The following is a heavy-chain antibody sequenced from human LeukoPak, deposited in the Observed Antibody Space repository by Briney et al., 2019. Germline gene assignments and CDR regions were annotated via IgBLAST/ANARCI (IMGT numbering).Heavy chain of an antibody. CDR3: AKVEGNGDYVFDY. D-gene: IGHD4-17*01. J-gene: IGHJ4*02. Sequence: GGSLRLSCAASGFTFSSYGMHWVRQAPGKGLEWVAFIRYDGSNKYYADSVKGRFTISRDNSKNTLHLQMNSLRAEDTAVYYCAKVEGNGDYVFDYWGQGTLVTVSS. V-gene: IGHV3-30*02. CDR2: IRYDGSNK. CDR1: GFTFSSYG.